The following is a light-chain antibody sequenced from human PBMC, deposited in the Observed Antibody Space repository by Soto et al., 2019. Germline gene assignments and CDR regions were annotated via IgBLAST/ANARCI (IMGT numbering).Light chain of an antibody. V-gene: IGKV3-11*01. J-gene: IGKJ4*01. Sequence: EIVLTQSPATLSLSPGERAALSCRASQSVSSHLAWYQQKPGQAPRLLIYDASNRATSIPARFSGSGSGTDFTLIIISLEPEDIAVYYCQQSRNWPLTFGGVTKVEIK. CDR3: QQSRNWPLT. CDR1: QSVSSH. CDR2: DAS.